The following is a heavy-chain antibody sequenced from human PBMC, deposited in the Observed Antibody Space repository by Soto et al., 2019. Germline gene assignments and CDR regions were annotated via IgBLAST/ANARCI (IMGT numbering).Heavy chain of an antibody. V-gene: IGHV4-30-2*01. J-gene: IGHJ6*02. CDR1: CGSIITGVYS. CDR2: INHSGST. Sequence: SETLSLTCDFSCGSIITGVYSWNWIRQPPGKGLEWVGYINHSGSTYDNPSLKSRVTMSVNRSKNQFSLNLTSVTAADTAVYFCARGHYRYAMDVWGQGTTVTVSS. CDR3: ARGHYRYAMDV.